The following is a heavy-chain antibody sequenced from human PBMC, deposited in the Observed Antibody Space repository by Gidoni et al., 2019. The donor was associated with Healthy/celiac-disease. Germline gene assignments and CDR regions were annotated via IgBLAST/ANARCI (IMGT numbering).Heavy chain of an antibody. CDR1: GFTFGDYA. CDR2: IRSKAYGGTT. J-gene: IGHJ4*02. Sequence: EVQLVESGGGLVKPGRSLRRSCTASGFTFGDYAMSWFRQAPGKGLEWVGFIRSKAYGGTTEYAASVKGRFTISRDDSKSIAYLQMNSLKTEDTAVYYCTRDYAPWERTDYWGQGTLVTVSS. V-gene: IGHV3-49*05. CDR3: TRDYAPWERTDY. D-gene: IGHD1-26*01.